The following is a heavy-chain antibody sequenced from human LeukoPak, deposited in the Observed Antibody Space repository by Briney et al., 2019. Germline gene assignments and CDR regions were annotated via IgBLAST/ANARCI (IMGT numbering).Heavy chain of an antibody. CDR2: IIPIFGTA. D-gene: IGHD6-6*01. Sequence: ASVKVSCKASGGTFSSYAISWVRRAPGQGLEWMGGIIPIFGTANYAQKFQGRVTITADESTSTAYMELSSLRSEDTAVYYCARTSAAREYFQHWGQGTLVTVSS. CDR1: GGTFSSYA. V-gene: IGHV1-69*13. CDR3: ARTSAAREYFQH. J-gene: IGHJ1*01.